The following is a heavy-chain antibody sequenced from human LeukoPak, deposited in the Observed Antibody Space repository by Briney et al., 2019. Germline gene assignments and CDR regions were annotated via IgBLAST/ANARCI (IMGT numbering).Heavy chain of an antibody. J-gene: IGHJ4*02. CDR1: GYTFTSYG. V-gene: IGHV1-18*01. Sequence: EASVKVSCKASGYTFTSYGISWVRQAPGQGLEWMGWISAYNGNTNYAQKLQGRVTMTTDTSTSTAYMELRSLRSDDTAVYYCARDLRSAGGSYYRRDYWGQGTLVTVSS. CDR3: ARDLRSAGGSYYRRDY. D-gene: IGHD1-26*01. CDR2: ISAYNGNT.